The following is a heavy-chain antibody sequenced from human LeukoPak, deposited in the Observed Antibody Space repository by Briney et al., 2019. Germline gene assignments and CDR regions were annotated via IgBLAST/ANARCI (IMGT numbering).Heavy chain of an antibody. CDR3: ARDRYGTDTAMGTFDY. D-gene: IGHD5-18*01. CDR1: GFTFSSYA. CDR2: ISYDGSNK. J-gene: IGHJ4*02. V-gene: IGHV3-30-3*01. Sequence: PGGSLRLSCAASGFTFSSYAMHWVRQAPGKGLERVAVISYDGSNKYYADSVKGRFTISRDNSKNTLYLQMDSLRAEDTAVYYCARDRYGTDTAMGTFDYWGQGTLVTVSS.